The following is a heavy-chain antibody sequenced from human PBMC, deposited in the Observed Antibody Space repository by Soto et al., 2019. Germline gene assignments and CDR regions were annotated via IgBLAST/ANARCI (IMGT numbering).Heavy chain of an antibody. V-gene: IGHV3-30*18. D-gene: IGHD3-3*01. J-gene: IGHJ4*02. CDR1: GFNFSSYG. Sequence: QRLSCAASGFNFSSYGMHWVRQAPGKGLAWVAVISYDGSNKYYAYSVKGRFTISRANSKNTLYLQMNSLRAEDTAVYYCAKDPGGYDLWSGYWGQGTLVTVSS. CDR3: AKDPGGYDLWSGY. CDR2: ISYDGSNK.